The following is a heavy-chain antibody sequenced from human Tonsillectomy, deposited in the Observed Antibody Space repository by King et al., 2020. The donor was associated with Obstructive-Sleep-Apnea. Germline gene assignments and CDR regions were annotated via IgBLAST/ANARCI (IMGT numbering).Heavy chain of an antibody. CDR3: ARAPAPYYYDSSGNPEMDV. J-gene: IGHJ6*02. V-gene: IGHV3-66*01. Sequence: EVQLVESGGGLVQPGGSLRLSCAASGFTVSSNYMSWVRQAPGKGLEWVSVIYSGGSTYYADSGKGRFTISRDNSKNTLYLQMNSLRAEDTAVYYCARAPAPYYYDSSGNPEMDVWGQGTTVTVSS. D-gene: IGHD3-22*01. CDR2: IYSGGST. CDR1: GFTVSSNY.